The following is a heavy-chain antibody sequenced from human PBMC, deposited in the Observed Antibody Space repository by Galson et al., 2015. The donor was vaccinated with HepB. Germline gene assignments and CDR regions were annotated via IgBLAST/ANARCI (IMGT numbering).Heavy chain of an antibody. CDR1: GGTFNSYI. J-gene: IGHJ4*02. Sequence: SVKVSCKASGGTFNSYIINWVRQTPGQGHEWTGRIIPVFNVTSYAQKFQGRVTMTADRSTSTGYMELSSLRSDDTALYYCATPLTHDEFGYWGQGTLVTVSS. V-gene: IGHV1-69*02. D-gene: IGHD1-1*01. CDR2: IIPVFNVT. CDR3: ATPLTHDEFGY.